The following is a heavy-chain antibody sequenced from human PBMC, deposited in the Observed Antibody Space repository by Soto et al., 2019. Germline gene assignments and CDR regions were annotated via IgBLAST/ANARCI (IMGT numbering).Heavy chain of an antibody. D-gene: IGHD4-17*01. CDR3: ARDHHYGDFDY. CDR1: GFTFSSYW. CDR2: IDSAGSST. Sequence: GGSLRLSCAASGFTFSSYWMHWVRQAPGKGLVWVSRIDSAGSSTTYADSVKGRFTISRDNAKNTLYLQMNSLRGEDTAVYYCARDHHYGDFDYWGHGTLVTVSS. V-gene: IGHV3-74*01. J-gene: IGHJ4*01.